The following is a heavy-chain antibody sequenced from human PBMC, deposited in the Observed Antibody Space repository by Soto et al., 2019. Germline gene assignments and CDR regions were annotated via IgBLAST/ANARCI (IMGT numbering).Heavy chain of an antibody. Sequence: ASVKVSCKASGYTFTSYGISWVRQAPGQGLEWMGWISAYNGNTNYAQKLQGRVTMTTDTSTSTAYMELRSLTSDATAVDYCARSPPRYSSGLSLDYWGQGTLVTVSS. CDR2: ISAYNGNT. V-gene: IGHV1-18*04. D-gene: IGHD6-19*01. J-gene: IGHJ4*02. CDR1: GYTFTSYG. CDR3: ARSPPRYSSGLSLDY.